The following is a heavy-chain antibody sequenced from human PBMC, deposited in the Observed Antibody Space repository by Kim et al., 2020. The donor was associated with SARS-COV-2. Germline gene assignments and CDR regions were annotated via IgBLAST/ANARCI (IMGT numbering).Heavy chain of an antibody. Sequence: SVKVSCKASGFTFTSSAVQWVRQARGQRLEWIGWIVVGSGNTNYAQKFQERVTITRDMSTSTAYMELSSLRSEDTAVYYCAADQMTTVTTGFQFDYWGQGTLVTVSS. CDR2: IVVGSGNT. CDR3: AADQMTTVTTGFQFDY. D-gene: IGHD4-17*01. V-gene: IGHV1-58*01. CDR1: GFTFTSSA. J-gene: IGHJ4*02.